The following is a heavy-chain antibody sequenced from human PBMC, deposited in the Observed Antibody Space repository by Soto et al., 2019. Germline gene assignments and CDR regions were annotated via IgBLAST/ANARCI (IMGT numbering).Heavy chain of an antibody. CDR2: ISGRVSST. CDR1: GFTFSSYA. CDR3: SNHTGQLNPCYFDY. V-gene: IGHV3-23*01. D-gene: IGHD2-2*01. J-gene: IGHJ4*02. Sequence: GGSMTLSCAAAGFTFSSYAMSWVRQAPGEGLEWVSAISGRVSSTYYADSEKGLLSISRDNSKNTMCLQMNSLRAEDTAVYSCSNHTGQLNPCYFDYWGQGTLVTVSS.